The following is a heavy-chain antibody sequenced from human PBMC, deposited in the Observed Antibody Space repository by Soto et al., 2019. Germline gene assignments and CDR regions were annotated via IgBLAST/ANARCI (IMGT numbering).Heavy chain of an antibody. CDR1: GGTFNTYA. CDR2: ISPMLGAA. Sequence: QVQLVQSGAEMKKPGSSVKVSCQSSGGTFNTYAMNWVRRAPGQGPEWMGDISPMLGAANYAPKFQGRVTITADESTGTSYMQLSSLTSEDTALYFCAREVQVHTPAFVYWGQGTLVTVSS. V-gene: IGHV1-69*19. D-gene: IGHD3-10*01. CDR3: AREVQVHTPAFVY. J-gene: IGHJ4*02.